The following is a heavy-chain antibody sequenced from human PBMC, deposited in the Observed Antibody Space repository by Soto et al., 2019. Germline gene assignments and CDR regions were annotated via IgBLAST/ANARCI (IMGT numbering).Heavy chain of an antibody. V-gene: IGHV3-33*01. CDR1: GFTFSSYG. CDR2: IWYDGSNK. J-gene: IGHJ6*02. CDR3: ARGSRPIEAGMDV. Sequence: GRSLRLSCAASGFTFSSYGMHWVRQAPGKGLEWVAVIWYDGSNKYYADSVKGRFTISRDNSKNTLYLQMNSLRAEDTAVYYCARGSRPIEAGMDVWGQGTTVTVSS.